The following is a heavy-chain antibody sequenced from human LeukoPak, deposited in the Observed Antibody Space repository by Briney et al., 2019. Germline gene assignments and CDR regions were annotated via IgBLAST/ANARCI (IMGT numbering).Heavy chain of an antibody. CDR1: GFTFSSYA. J-gene: IGHJ4*02. CDR2: FSGSGGST. CDR3: ARRGYHDYSGFDY. Sequence: PGGSLRLSCAASGFTFSSYAMSWVRQAPGKGLEWVSTFSGSGGSTHYADSVKGRFTVSRDNSKNSLYLQMKRLRAEDTALYYCARRGYHDYSGFDYWGQGTLVTVSS. V-gene: IGHV3-23*01. D-gene: IGHD1-26*01.